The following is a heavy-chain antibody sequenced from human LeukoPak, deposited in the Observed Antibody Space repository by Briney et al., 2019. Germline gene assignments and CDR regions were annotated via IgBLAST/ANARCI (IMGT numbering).Heavy chain of an antibody. J-gene: IGHJ4*02. CDR1: GYTFIDYY. CDR2: INPDSRDT. Sequence: RWASVKVSCKVSGYTFIDYYMHWVRQAPGQGLEWLGWINPDSRDTTYAQKFQGRVTMTRDTSISTTYLDLSRLRSDDTAVYYCTTSAPWGPRVFRSWGQGTLVTVSS. D-gene: IGHD3-16*01. V-gene: IGHV1-2*02. CDR3: TTSAPWGPRVFRS.